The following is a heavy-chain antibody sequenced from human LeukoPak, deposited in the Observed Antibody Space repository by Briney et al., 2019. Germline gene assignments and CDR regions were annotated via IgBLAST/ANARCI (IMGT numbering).Heavy chain of an antibody. CDR3: ARDSPIVVVPADDAFDI. D-gene: IGHD2-2*01. V-gene: IGHV1-18*01. CDR1: GYTFTSYG. CDR2: ISAYNGNT. Sequence: GASVKVSCKASGYTFTSYGISWVRQAPGQGLEWMGWISAYNGNTNYAQKLQGRVTMTTDTSTSTAYMELRSLRSDDTAVYYCARDSPIVVVPADDAFDIWGQGTMVTVSS. J-gene: IGHJ3*02.